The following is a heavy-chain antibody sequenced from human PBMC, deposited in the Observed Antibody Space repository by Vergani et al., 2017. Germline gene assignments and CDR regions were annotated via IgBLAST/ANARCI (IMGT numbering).Heavy chain of an antibody. CDR2: IHPADSDT. J-gene: IGHJ4*02. CDR3: ARLYGGDSSGSKYFDY. Sequence: EVQLVQSGAEVQKPGESLKISCQISGYSFTHYWIGWVRQMPGKGLEWMGIIHPADSDTRYSPSFQGQVTISVDKSLRTAYLQRSSLRAWDSAMYYCARLYGGDSSGSKYFDYWGQGTLVTVSS. V-gene: IGHV5-51*01. CDR1: GYSFTHYW. D-gene: IGHD3-22*01.